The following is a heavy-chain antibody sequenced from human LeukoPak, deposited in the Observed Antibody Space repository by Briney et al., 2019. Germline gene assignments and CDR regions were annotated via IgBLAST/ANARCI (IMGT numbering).Heavy chain of an antibody. CDR1: GFTVSSNY. CDR2: IYSGGST. D-gene: IGHD2-15*01. J-gene: IGHJ4*02. CDR3: ARDAGYCSGGSCYLFDY. Sequence: GGSLRLFCAASGFTVSSNYMRWVRQAPGKGLEWVSVIYSGGSTYYADSVKGRFTISRDNSKNTLYLQMDSLRAEDTAVYYCARDAGYCSGGSCYLFDYWGQGTLVTVSS. V-gene: IGHV3-66*01.